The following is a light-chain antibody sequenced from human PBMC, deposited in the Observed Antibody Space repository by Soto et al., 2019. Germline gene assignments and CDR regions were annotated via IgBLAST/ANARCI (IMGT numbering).Light chain of an antibody. CDR1: QSVSNN. CDR3: QQYNNWVFT. J-gene: IGKJ3*01. CDR2: GAS. V-gene: IGKV3-15*01. Sequence: EIVMTQSPATLSVSPVERATLSCRASQSVSNNLAWYQQKPGQAPRLLIYGASTRATGIPARFSGSGSGTEFTLTISSLQSEDFAVYYCQQYNNWVFTFGPGTKVDIK.